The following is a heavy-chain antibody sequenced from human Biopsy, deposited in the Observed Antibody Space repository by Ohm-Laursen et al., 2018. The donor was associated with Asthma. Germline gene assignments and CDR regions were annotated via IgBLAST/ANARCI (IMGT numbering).Heavy chain of an antibody. V-gene: IGHV3-30*18. CDR1: GFTFSNYG. CDR2: ISFDGSNK. D-gene: IGHD1-26*01. J-gene: IGHJ4*02. CDR3: AKDVFPGWELRRGPDY. Sequence: TLRLSCAASGFTFSNYGMHWVRQAPGKGLDWVAVISFDGSNKNYTDSVKGRFTISRDNSRNTLHLQMNSLRAEDTAVYYCAKDVFPGWELRRGPDYWGQGTLVTVSS.